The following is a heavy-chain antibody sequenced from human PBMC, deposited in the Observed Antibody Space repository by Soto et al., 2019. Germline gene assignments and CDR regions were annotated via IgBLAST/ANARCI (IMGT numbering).Heavy chain of an antibody. CDR3: VRGGYD. CDR2: IYGPEKT. D-gene: IGHD2-15*01. V-gene: IGHV3-53*02. J-gene: IGHJ4*02. Sequence: EVQLIKTGGDLIQPGGSLRLSCAVSGFSVTTNNINWVRQAPGKGLEWVSIIYGPEKTYYADSVRGRFTVSRDNSKNTVYLQMDSLRTEDSALYYCVRGGYDWGQGTLVTVSS. CDR1: GFSVTTNN.